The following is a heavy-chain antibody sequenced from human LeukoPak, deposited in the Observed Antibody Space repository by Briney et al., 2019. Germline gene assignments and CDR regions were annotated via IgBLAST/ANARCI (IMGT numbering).Heavy chain of an antibody. CDR3: AKGGMYYYDSGYDH. CDR2: ISGNSGTT. Sequence: GRSLRLSCAASGFTFDDYSMHWVRQAPGKGLEWVSTISGNSGTTGYADSVKGRFIISRDNAKSSMYLEMNSLRVEDTALYFCAKGGMYYYDSGYDHWGQGSLVTVSS. V-gene: IGHV3-9*01. D-gene: IGHD3-10*01. J-gene: IGHJ4*02. CDR1: GFTFDDYS.